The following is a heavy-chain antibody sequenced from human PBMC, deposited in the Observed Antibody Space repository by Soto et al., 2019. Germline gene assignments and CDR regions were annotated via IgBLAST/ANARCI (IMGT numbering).Heavy chain of an antibody. Sequence: ASETLSLTCTVSGGSISSYYWSWIRQPPGKGLEWIGYIYYSGSTNYNPSLKSRVTISVGTSKNQFSLKLSSVTAADTAVYYCARVGDILTGYYSFDYWGQGTLVTVSS. CDR1: GGSISSYY. V-gene: IGHV4-59*01. D-gene: IGHD3-9*01. J-gene: IGHJ4*02. CDR2: IYYSGST. CDR3: ARVGDILTGYYSFDY.